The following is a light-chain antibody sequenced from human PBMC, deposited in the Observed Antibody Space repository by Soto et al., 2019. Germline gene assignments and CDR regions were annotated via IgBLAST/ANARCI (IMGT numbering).Light chain of an antibody. J-gene: IGKJ1*01. CDR3: QQHLGRHT. V-gene: IGKV3-11*01. CDR2: DAS. Sequence: PPATPSIDPGESPTLSRRASQSVSGYLGWYQQKPGQAPRLLIYDASTTAAGIPARFIGSGSGTDFTLTISSLEPEDSAVYYCQQHLGRHTFGQGTKVDIK. CDR1: QSVSGY.